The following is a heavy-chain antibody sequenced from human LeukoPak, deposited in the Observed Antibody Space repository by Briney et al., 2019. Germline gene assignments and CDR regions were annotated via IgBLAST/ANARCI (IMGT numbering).Heavy chain of an antibody. V-gene: IGHV3-9*01. CDR2: ISWNSGSI. Sequence: GGSLRLSCAASGFTFDDYAMHWVRQAPGKGLEWVSGISWNSGSIGYADSVKGRFTISRDNAKNSLYLQMNSLRAEDTAVYYCAREPGAYYYDSSGFHWGQGTLVTVSS. CDR1: GFTFDDYA. CDR3: AREPGAYYYDSSGFH. D-gene: IGHD3-22*01. J-gene: IGHJ4*02.